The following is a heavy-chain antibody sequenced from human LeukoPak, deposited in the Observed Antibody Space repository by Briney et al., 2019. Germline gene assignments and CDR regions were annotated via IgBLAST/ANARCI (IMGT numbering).Heavy chain of an antibody. V-gene: IGHV4-31*03. J-gene: IGHJ5*02. CDR2: IYYSGST. CDR3: ARGHYYDSSGYGRRFDP. Sequence: SETLSLTCTVSGGSISSGGYYWSWIRQHPGKGLEWIGYIYYSGSTYYNPSLKSRVTISVDTSKNQFSLKLSSVTAADTAVYYCARGHYYDSSGYGRRFDPWGQGTLVTVSS. CDR1: GGSISSGGYY. D-gene: IGHD3-22*01.